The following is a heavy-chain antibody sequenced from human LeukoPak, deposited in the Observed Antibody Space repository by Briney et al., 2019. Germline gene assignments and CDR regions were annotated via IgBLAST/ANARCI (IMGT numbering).Heavy chain of an antibody. V-gene: IGHV3-48*01. CDR3: ARGSGRYLAPDGFDI. CDR2: ISSSSRSI. CDR1: GFTFSIYS. J-gene: IGHJ3*02. Sequence: GGSLRLSCAASGFTFSIYSMNWVRQAPGKGLEWVSYISSSSRSIYYADSVKGRFTISRDNAKNSLYLQMNSLRGEDTAVYYCARGSGRYLAPDGFDIWGQGTLVTVSS. D-gene: IGHD1-26*01.